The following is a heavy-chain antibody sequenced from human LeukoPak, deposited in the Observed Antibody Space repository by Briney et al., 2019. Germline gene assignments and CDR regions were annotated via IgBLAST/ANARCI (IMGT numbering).Heavy chain of an antibody. CDR2: ISPDGITT. D-gene: IGHD1-26*01. Sequence: GGSLRLSCAASGSRFSAFWMHWVRQIPGEGLGWVSRISPDGITTTYADSVTGRILISRDNVKKTMYLQMNSLRAEDTAVYYCISDSEGRSGGDDWGQGTQVTVSS. V-gene: IGHV3-74*03. J-gene: IGHJ4*01. CDR3: ISDSEGRSGGDD. CDR1: GSRFSAFW.